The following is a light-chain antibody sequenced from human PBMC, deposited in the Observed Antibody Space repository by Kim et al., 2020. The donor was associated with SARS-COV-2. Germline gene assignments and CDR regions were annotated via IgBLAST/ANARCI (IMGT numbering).Light chain of an antibody. CDR3: QHYNNWPPYT. V-gene: IGKV3-15*01. Sequence: EILMTQSAATVSVSPGETATLSCRASQSVGSNLAWYQQRPGQAPRLLIYGASTRAAETPGRFSGSGSGTHFTLTIDTLQSEDFAVYFCQHYNNWPPYTFGQGTKLEI. J-gene: IGKJ2*01. CDR2: GAS. CDR1: QSVGSN.